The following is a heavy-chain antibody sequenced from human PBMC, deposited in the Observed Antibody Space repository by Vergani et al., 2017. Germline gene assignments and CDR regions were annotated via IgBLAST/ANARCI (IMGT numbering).Heavy chain of an antibody. J-gene: IGHJ4*02. D-gene: IGHD1-1*01. V-gene: IGHV4-31*03. CDR2: IYYSGST. CDR3: ARGSWGTGTANFDY. CDR1: GGSISSGGYY. Sequence: QVQLQESGPGLVKPSQTLSLTCTVSGGSISSGGYYWSWIRQHPGKGLEWIGYIYYSGSTYYNPSLKSRVTISVDTSKNQFSRKLSSVTAADTAVYYCARGSWGTGTANFDYWGQGTLVTVSS.